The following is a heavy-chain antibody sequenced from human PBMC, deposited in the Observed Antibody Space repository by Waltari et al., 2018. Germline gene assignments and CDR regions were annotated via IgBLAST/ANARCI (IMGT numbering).Heavy chain of an antibody. CDR1: GYTLTELS. CDR2: FDPEDGET. V-gene: IGHV1-24*01. D-gene: IGHD2-15*01. CDR3: ATVPSRYCSGGSCHSGY. Sequence: QVQLVQSGAAVKKPGASVKVSCKVPGYTLTELSMHWVRQAPGTGLEWMGGFDPEDGETIYAQKFQGRVTMTEDTSTDTAYMELSSLRSEDTAVYYCATVPSRYCSGGSCHSGYWGQGTLVTVSS. J-gene: IGHJ4*02.